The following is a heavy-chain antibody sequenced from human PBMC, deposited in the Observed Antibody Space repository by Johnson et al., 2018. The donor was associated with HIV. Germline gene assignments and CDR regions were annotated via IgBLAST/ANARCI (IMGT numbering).Heavy chain of an antibody. CDR3: AKSPGKDHGGNSGAFDI. J-gene: IGHJ3*02. D-gene: IGHD4-23*01. CDR1: GFTFSSYA. V-gene: IGHV3-33*06. Sequence: QVQLVESGGGLIQPGGSLRLSCAASGFTFSSYAMHWVRQAPGKGLEWVAVIWYDGSNKYYADSVKGRFTISRDNSKNTLYLQMNSLRVEDTAVYYCAKSPGKDHGGNSGAFDIWGQGTMVTVSS. CDR2: IWYDGSNK.